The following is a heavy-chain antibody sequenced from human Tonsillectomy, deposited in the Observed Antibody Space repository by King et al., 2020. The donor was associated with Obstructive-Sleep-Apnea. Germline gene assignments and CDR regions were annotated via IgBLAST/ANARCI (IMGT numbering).Heavy chain of an antibody. CDR3: ARVILVTIFGVVISYYYSGMDV. CDR2: IYYSGST. D-gene: IGHD3-3*01. J-gene: IGHJ6*02. Sequence: VQLQESGPGLVKPSETLSLTCTVSGGSVSSGSYYWSWIRQPPGKGLEWIGYIYYSGSTNYNPSLKSRVTISVDTSKNQFSLKLSSVTAADTAVYYCARVILVTIFGVVISYYYSGMDVWGQGTTVTVSS. CDR1: GGSVSSGSYY. V-gene: IGHV4-61*01.